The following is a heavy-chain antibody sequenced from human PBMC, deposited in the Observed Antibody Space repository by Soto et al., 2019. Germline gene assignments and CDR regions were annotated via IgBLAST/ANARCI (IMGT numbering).Heavy chain of an antibody. J-gene: IGHJ4*02. CDR3: ARSTWQNCFDS. CDR1: GFTFSDYW. CDR2: IHNDGRST. Sequence: EVQLVESGGGLVQPGGSLRLSCAASGFTFSDYWMHWVRQTPGKGLMWISRIHNDGRSTDNADSVKGRFTISRDNARNTLYLQMNSLRAEDTAVYYCARSTWQNCFDSWGQGTLVTVSS. V-gene: IGHV3-74*01.